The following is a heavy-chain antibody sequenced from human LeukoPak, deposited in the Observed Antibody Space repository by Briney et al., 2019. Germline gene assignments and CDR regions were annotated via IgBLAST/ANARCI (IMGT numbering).Heavy chain of an antibody. D-gene: IGHD2-2*01. CDR2: IYHSGST. Sequence: SETLSLTCTVSGDSISNGDYYWSWIRQAPGKSLEWIGYIYHSGSTFYTPSLKSRLTMLVDTSKNQFSLKLSSVTAADTAVYYCARVNCSSTSCYDYWGQGTLVTVSS. J-gene: IGHJ4*02. CDR3: ARVNCSSTSCYDY. V-gene: IGHV4-30-4*08. CDR1: GDSISNGDYY.